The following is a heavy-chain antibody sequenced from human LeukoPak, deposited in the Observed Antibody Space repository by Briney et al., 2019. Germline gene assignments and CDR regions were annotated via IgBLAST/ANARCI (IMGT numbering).Heavy chain of an antibody. CDR1: EFSVGSNY. Sequence: GGSLRLSCAASEFSVGSNYMTWVRQAPGKGLEWVAVISYDGSNKYYADSVKGRFTISRDNSKNTLYLQMNSLRAEDTAVYYCARDLFSYFDYWGQGTLVTVSS. CDR3: ARDLFSYFDY. CDR2: ISYDGSNK. V-gene: IGHV3-30*03. D-gene: IGHD2-21*01. J-gene: IGHJ4*02.